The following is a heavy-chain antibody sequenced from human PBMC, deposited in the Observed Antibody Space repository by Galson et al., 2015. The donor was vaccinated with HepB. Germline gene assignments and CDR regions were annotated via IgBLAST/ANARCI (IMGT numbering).Heavy chain of an antibody. D-gene: IGHD1-26*01. V-gene: IGHV3-23*01. CDR3: VGDREAIHY. Sequence: SLRLSCAASGFTFSNYAMSWVRQAPGQGLEWVSTITGRGSTYYADSVKGRFTISRDNSKNTLYLQMNSLRVEDSAVYYCVGDREAIHYWGQGTLVTVSS. CDR2: ITGRGST. J-gene: IGHJ4*02. CDR1: GFTFSNYA.